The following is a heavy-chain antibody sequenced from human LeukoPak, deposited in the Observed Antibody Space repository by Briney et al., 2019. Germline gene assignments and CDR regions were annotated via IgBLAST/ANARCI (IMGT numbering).Heavy chain of an antibody. Sequence: SETLSLTCTVSGGSISSHYWSWIRQPPGKGLEWIGYIYYSGSTNYNPSLKSRVTISVDTSKNQFSLKLSSVTAADTAVYYCARDPYYYDSSGYYYDHAFDIWGQGTWSPSLQ. J-gene: IGHJ3*02. CDR3: ARDPYYYDSSGYYYDHAFDI. CDR1: GGSISSHY. D-gene: IGHD3-22*01. V-gene: IGHV4-59*11. CDR2: IYYSGST.